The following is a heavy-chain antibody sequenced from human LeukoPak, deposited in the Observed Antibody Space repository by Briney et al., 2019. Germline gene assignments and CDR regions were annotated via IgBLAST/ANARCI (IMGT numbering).Heavy chain of an antibody. CDR3: ARDRLPPLGAFDI. J-gene: IGHJ3*02. CDR1: GFTFSNAW. CDR2: IYSGGNT. V-gene: IGHV3-66*01. D-gene: IGHD3-16*01. Sequence: GGSLRLSCAASGFTFSNAWMSWVRQAPGKGLEWVSVIYSGGNTYYADYVKGRFTISRDNSKNTLYLQMNSLRAEDTAVYHCARDRLPPLGAFDIWGQGTMVTVSS.